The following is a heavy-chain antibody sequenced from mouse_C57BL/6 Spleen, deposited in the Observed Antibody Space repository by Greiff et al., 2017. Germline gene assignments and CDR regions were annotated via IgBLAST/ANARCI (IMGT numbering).Heavy chain of an antibody. CDR2: IRNKANGYTT. D-gene: IGHD1-1*01. CDR1: GFTFTDYY. CDR3: ARDYYGSSYAAWFAY. Sequence: EVNVVESGGGLVQPGGSLSLSCAASGFTFTDYYMSWVRQPPGKALEWLGFIRNKANGYTTEYSASVKGRFTISRDNSQSILYLQMNALRAEDSATYYCARDYYGSSYAAWFAYWGQGTLVTVSA. V-gene: IGHV7-3*01. J-gene: IGHJ3*01.